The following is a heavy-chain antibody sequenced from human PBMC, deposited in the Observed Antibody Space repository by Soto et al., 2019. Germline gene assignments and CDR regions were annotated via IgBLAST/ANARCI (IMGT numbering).Heavy chain of an antibody. D-gene: IGHD2-2*02. V-gene: IGHV4-59*01. CDR1: GGSISSYY. CDR3: ARGYCSSTICYIWDNWFDP. CDR2: IYYSGRT. J-gene: IGHJ5*02. Sequence: QVQLQESGPGLVKPSETLSLTCTVSGGSISSYYWSWIRQPPGKGLEWIGYIYYSGRTNYNPSLKSRVPXAXDXXKNQFSRKLSSVTAADTAVYYCARGYCSSTICYIWDNWFDPWGQGTLVTVSS.